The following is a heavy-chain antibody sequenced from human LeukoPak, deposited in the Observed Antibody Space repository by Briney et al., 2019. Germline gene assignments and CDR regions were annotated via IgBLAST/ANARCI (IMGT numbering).Heavy chain of an antibody. CDR1: GFTFSNYW. CDR3: ARWPTSDFDY. J-gene: IGHJ4*02. Sequence: PGGSLRPSCAASGFTFSNYWMSWVRQAPGKGLEWVANIKQDGSEKYFVDSVKGRFTISRDNAKNSLYLQMNSLRAEDTAVYYCARWPTSDFDYWGQGTLVTVSS. CDR2: IKQDGSEK. V-gene: IGHV3-7*01.